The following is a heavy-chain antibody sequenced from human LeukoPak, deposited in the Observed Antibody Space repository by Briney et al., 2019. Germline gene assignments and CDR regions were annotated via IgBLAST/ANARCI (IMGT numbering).Heavy chain of an antibody. D-gene: IGHD2-15*01. CDR1: GSSISRSNW. Sequence: PSETLSLTCAVSGSSISRSNWWSWVRQPPGKGLEWIGDVYPSGRTNYNPSLKSRLTMSVDKSKNQFSLNVNSVTAADTAVYYCARGYIEVVLTTTYSFFDPWGQGILVTVSS. CDR3: ARGYIEVVLTTTYSFFDP. J-gene: IGHJ5*02. CDR2: VYPSGRT. V-gene: IGHV4-4*02.